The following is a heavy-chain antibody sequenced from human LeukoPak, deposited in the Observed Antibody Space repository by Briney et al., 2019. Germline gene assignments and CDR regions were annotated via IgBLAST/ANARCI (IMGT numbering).Heavy chain of an antibody. CDR3: AKLFLYYDYVWGSYRPFDY. D-gene: IGHD3-16*02. Sequence: GGSLRLSCAASGFTSSSYAMSWVRQAPGKGLEWVSAISGSGGSTYYADSVKGRFTISRDNSKNTLYLQMNSLRAEDTAVYYCAKLFLYYDYVWGSYRPFDYWGQGTLVTVSS. J-gene: IGHJ4*02. V-gene: IGHV3-23*01. CDR2: ISGSGGST. CDR1: GFTSSSYA.